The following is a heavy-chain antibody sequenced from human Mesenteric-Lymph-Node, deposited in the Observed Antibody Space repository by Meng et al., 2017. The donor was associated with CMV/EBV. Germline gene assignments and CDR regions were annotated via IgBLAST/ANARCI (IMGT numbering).Heavy chain of an antibody. D-gene: IGHD3-10*01. CDR2: ISGSGGST. Sequence: GGSLRLSCAASGFTFSNYAMSWVRQAPGKGLEWVSAISGSGGSTYYADSVKGQFTISRDNSKNTLYLQINSLRAEDTAVYYCAKSGSGSFFDYWGRGTLVTVSS. J-gene: IGHJ4*02. CDR3: AKSGSGSFFDY. V-gene: IGHV3-23*01. CDR1: GFTFSNYA.